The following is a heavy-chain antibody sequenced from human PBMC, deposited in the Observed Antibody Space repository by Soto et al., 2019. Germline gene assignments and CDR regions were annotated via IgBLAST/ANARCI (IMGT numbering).Heavy chain of an antibody. Sequence: GGSLRISCACSGFTVTDNHMTRVRQAPGRGPEWVSTIYYNGNTFHADSVWGRFTISRDTSKNMLYLQMNSLRAEDTAVYYCATGGDTAKDGSWGQGTLVTVS. CDR3: ATGGDTAKDGS. CDR2: IYYNGNT. CDR1: GFTVTDNH. J-gene: IGHJ4*02. V-gene: IGHV3-53*01. D-gene: IGHD5-18*01.